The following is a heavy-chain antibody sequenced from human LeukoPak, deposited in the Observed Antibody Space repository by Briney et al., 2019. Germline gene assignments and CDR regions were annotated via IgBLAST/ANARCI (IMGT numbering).Heavy chain of an antibody. J-gene: IGHJ3*01. V-gene: IGHV3-13*01. CDR2: IGTGGRT. CDR1: GFTFSSHG. CDR3: AREGLGEFADL. D-gene: IGHD3-16*01. Sequence: GGSLRLSCAASGFTFSSHGMHWVRQGPGKGLEWVSAIGTGGRTYYADAVKGRFTISRDNAKNSFYLQMNNLRAGDTAVYYCAREGLGEFADLWGQGTMVTVSS.